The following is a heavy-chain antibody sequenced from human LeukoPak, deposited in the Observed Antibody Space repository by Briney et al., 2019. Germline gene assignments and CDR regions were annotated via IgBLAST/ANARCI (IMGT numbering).Heavy chain of an antibody. J-gene: IGHJ4*02. CDR1: GGFISSYC. D-gene: IGHD3-10*01. CDR2: IYYSGSN. V-gene: IGHV4-59*01. Sequence: PAEALSLINTVWGGFISSYCWRWLRHPPGKVLGWSGYIYYSGSNNFNPSLKSRVTISVDTSKNQCSLKLSSLTARDTAVYYCARDWFNYGSGSNREYRGQGTLVTVSS. CDR3: ARDWFNYGSGSNREY.